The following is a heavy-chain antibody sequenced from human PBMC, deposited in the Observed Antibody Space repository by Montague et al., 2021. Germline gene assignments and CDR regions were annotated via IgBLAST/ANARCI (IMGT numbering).Heavy chain of an antibody. D-gene: IGHD2-15*01. CDR2: IYYSGST. CDR1: GGSVSSGSYY. J-gene: IGHJ4*02. Sequence: SETLSLTCTVSGGSVSSGSYYWSWIRQPPGKGLEWIGYIYYSGSTNYNPSLKSRVTISVDTSKNQFSLRLSSVTAADTAVYYCAGWVLLEKYYFDYWGQGTLVTVSS. CDR3: AGWVLLEKYYFDY. V-gene: IGHV4-61*01.